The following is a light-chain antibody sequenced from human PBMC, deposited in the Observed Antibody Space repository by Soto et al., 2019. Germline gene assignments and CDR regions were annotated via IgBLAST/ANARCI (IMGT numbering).Light chain of an antibody. CDR2: DVS. Sequence: QSALTQPASVSGSPGQSVTISCTGTSSDVGNYNLVSWYQQHPGKAPKFLISDVSKRPSGASDRFTGSKSGNTASLTISGLQAEDEADYYCCSYAGNSAYVFGSGTKVTVL. V-gene: IGLV2-23*02. J-gene: IGLJ1*01. CDR1: SSDVGNYNL. CDR3: CSYAGNSAYV.